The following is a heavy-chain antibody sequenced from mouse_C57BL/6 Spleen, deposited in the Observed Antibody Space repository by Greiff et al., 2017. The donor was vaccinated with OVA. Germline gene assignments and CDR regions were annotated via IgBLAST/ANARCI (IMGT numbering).Heavy chain of an antibody. V-gene: IGHV1-82*01. J-gene: IGHJ2*01. CDR1: GYAFSSSW. D-gene: IGHD3-2*02. Sequence: VQVVESGPELVKPGASVKISCKASGYAFSSSWMNWVKQRPGKGLEWIGRIYPGDGDTNYNGKFKGKATLTADKSSSTAYMQLSSLTSEDSAVYFCAREEGQLRAPFDYWGQGTTLTVSS. CDR3: AREEGQLRAPFDY. CDR2: IYPGDGDT.